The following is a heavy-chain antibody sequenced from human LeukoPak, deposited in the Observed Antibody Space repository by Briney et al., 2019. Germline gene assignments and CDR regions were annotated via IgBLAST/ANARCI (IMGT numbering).Heavy chain of an antibody. D-gene: IGHD6-13*01. CDR2: ISGSGGST. Sequence: TGGSLRLSCAASGFTFSSYAMSWVRQAPGKGLEWVSAISGSGGSTYYADSVKGRFTISRENSKNTLYLQMNSLRAEETAVYYGAKEYSSSWPPGFDAFDIWGQGTMVTVSS. CDR1: GFTFSSYA. V-gene: IGHV3-23*01. CDR3: AKEYSSSWPPGFDAFDI. J-gene: IGHJ3*02.